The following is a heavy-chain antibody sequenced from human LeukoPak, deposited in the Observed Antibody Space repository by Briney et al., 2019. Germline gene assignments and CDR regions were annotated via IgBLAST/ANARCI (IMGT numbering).Heavy chain of an antibody. Sequence: GGSLRLSCAASEFTVSSYHLSWVRQAPGEGLEWLSVFYRTTGQFYADSVKGRFIISRHDSNNTLSLQMKSLRPEDTAVYYCARRQHVNWGFDLWGRGTLVTVSS. CDR3: ARRQHVNWGFDL. V-gene: IGHV3-53*04. CDR2: FYRTTGQ. D-gene: IGHD6-6*01. CDR1: EFTVSSYH. J-gene: IGHJ2*01.